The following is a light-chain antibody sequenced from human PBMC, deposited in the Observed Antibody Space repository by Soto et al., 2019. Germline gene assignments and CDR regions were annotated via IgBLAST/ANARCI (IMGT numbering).Light chain of an antibody. CDR1: QSVSSY. Sequence: EIVLTQSPATLSLSPGERATLSCRASQSVSSYLAWYQQKPGQAPRLLIYDASNRATGIPAMFSGSGSGTAFTFTISCLEPEDFSVYSCQQRSNWPLTFGGGTKVEIK. CDR2: DAS. J-gene: IGKJ4*01. CDR3: QQRSNWPLT. V-gene: IGKV3-11*01.